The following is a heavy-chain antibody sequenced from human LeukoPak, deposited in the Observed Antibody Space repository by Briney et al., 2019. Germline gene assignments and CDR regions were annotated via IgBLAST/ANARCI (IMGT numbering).Heavy chain of an antibody. D-gene: IGHD5-18*01. CDR2: IIPILGIA. CDR3: ARDNGQLWFHGRKDAFDI. V-gene: IGHV1-69*04. CDR1: GGTFSSYA. Sequence: GSSVKVSCKASGGTFSSYAISWVRQAPGQGLEWMGRIIPILGIANYAQKFQGRVTMTTDTSTSTAYMELRSLRSDDTAVYYCARDNGQLWFHGRKDAFDIWGQGTMVTVSS. J-gene: IGHJ3*02.